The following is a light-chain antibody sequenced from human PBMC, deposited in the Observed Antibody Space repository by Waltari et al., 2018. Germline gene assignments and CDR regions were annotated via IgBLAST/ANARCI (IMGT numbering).Light chain of an antibody. CDR3: ATWDDGLSGVV. Sequence: DVVMTQSPLSLPVTLGQPASIPCRSSGSLVYTDGNTHSNWFQQRPGQSPRRLIYRVSNRDSGVPDRFSGSKSGTSASLAISGLQSEDEALYYCATWDDGLSGVVFGGGTKV. CDR1: GSLVYTDGNTH. J-gene: IGKJ4*02. V-gene: IGKV2-30*01. CDR2: RVS.